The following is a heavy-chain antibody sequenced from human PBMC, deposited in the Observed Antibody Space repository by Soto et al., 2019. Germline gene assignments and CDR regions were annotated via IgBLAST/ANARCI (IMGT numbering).Heavy chain of an antibody. V-gene: IGHV4-30-4*01. CDR2: IYYSGST. CDR3: ARGPPHGQSKYRNTLWWFDP. D-gene: IGHD3-16*02. J-gene: IGHJ5*02. Sequence: PSETLSLTCTVSGGSISSGDYYWSWIRQPPGKGLEWIGYIYYSGSTYYNPSLKSRVTISVDTSKNQFSLKLSSVTAADTAVYYCARGPPHGQSKYRNTLWWFDPWGQGTLVTVSS. CDR1: GGSISSGDYY.